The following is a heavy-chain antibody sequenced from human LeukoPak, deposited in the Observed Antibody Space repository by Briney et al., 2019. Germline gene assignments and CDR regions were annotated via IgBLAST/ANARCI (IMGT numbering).Heavy chain of an antibody. CDR2: ISYDGSNK. J-gene: IGHJ4*02. Sequence: PGRSLRLSCAASGFTFSSYAMHWVRQAPGKGLEWVAVISYDGSNKYYADSVKGRFTISRDNSKNTLYLQMNSLRAEDTAVYYCAIDLQLWLPGYFDYWGQGTLVTVSS. CDR1: GFTFSSYA. D-gene: IGHD5-18*01. V-gene: IGHV3-30-3*01. CDR3: AIDLQLWLPGYFDY.